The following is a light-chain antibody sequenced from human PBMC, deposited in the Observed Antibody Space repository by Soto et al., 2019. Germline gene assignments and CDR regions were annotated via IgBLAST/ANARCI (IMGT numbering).Light chain of an antibody. Sequence: QSALTQPASVSGSPGQSITISCTGTSSDVSAYNYVSWYQQHPGKAPKLMIFDVSNRPSGVSNRFSGSKSGNTASLTISGLQAEDEADHYCSSYTSSSTLGVFGTGTKLTVL. J-gene: IGLJ1*01. CDR2: DVS. CDR3: SSYTSSSTLGV. CDR1: SSDVSAYNY. V-gene: IGLV2-14*01.